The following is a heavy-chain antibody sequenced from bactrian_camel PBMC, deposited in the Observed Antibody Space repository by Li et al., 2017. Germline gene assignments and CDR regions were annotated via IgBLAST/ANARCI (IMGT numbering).Heavy chain of an antibody. D-gene: IGHD1*01. V-gene: IGHV3S40*01. CDR1: GFTVSGTY. CDR2: IDSGGRNT. J-gene: IGHJ4*01. CDR3: AKDVGGAPYD. Sequence: VQPVESGGGLVQPGGPLRLSCAASGFTVSGTYMTWVRQAPEKGLEWVSTIDSGGRNTYYADSVKGRFTISRDNAKNTVYLQLNSLKTEDMGMYYCAKDVGGAPYDWGQGTQ.